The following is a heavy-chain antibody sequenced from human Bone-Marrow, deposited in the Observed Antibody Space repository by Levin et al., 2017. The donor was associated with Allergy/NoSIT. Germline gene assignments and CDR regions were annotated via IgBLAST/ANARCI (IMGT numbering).Heavy chain of an antibody. CDR2: IYYSGST. D-gene: IGHD3-22*01. Sequence: SQTLSLTCTVSGGSISSYYGSWIRQPTGKGLEWIGDIYYSGSTNYNPSLKSRVTISVDTSKNQFSLQLSSVTAADTAVYYCARTQYDYDSSGYYMRYWYFDLWGRGTLVTVSS. CDR1: GGSISSYY. V-gene: IGHV4-59*01. CDR3: ARTQYDYDSSGYYMRYWYFDL. J-gene: IGHJ2*01.